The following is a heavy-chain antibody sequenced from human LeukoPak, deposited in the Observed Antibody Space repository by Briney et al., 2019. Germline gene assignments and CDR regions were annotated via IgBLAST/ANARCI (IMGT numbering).Heavy chain of an antibody. Sequence: PGRSLRLSCAASGFTFSSYGMHWVRQAPGKGLERVAVISYDGSNKYYADSVKGRFTISRDNSKNTLYLQMNSLRAEDTAVYYCAKDGMDYYGSGSPIDYWGQGTLVTVSS. J-gene: IGHJ4*02. D-gene: IGHD3-10*01. CDR3: AKDGMDYYGSGSPIDY. V-gene: IGHV3-30*18. CDR2: ISYDGSNK. CDR1: GFTFSSYG.